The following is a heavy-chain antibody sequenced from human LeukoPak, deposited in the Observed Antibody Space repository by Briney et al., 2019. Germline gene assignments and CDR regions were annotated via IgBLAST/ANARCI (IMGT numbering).Heavy chain of an antibody. D-gene: IGHD1-26*01. V-gene: IGHV3-23*01. J-gene: IGHJ5*02. CDR3: AKDMGGRLGP. CDR1: GFTFSSYS. CDR2: ITRTGSNT. Sequence: GGSLRLSCAASGFTFSSYSMNWVRQAPGKGLDWVSTITRTGSNTFYADSVKGRFTISRGNSNNTLYLQMNSLKVEDTAIYFCAKDMGGRLGPWGQGTLVTVSS.